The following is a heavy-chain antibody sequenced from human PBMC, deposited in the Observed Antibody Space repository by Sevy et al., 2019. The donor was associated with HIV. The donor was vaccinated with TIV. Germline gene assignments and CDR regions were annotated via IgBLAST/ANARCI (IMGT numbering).Heavy chain of an antibody. CDR3: TKTPPEWLFRLYGMDV. D-gene: IGHD3-3*01. Sequence: GGSLRLSCAASGFTFSNAWMNWVRQAPGKGLEWVGRIKSKTDGGTPDYAAPVKGRFTISRDDSKNLLYLQMNSLKTEDTAVYYCTKTPPEWLFRLYGMDVWGQGTTVTVSS. V-gene: IGHV3-15*07. CDR1: GFTFSNAW. J-gene: IGHJ6*02. CDR2: IKSKTDGGTP.